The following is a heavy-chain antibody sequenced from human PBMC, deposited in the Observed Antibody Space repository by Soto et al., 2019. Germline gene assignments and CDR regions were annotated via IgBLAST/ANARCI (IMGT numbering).Heavy chain of an antibody. CDR1: GFTFSSYS. D-gene: IGHD4-17*01. CDR3: ARETPTTGTNWFDP. CDR2: ISSSSSYI. V-gene: IGHV3-21*01. Sequence: GGSLRLSCAASGFTFSSYSMNWVRQAPGKGLEWVSSISSSSSYIYYADSVKGRFTISRDNAKNSLYLQMNSLRAEDTAVYYCARETPTTGTNWFDPWGQGTLVTVS. J-gene: IGHJ5*02.